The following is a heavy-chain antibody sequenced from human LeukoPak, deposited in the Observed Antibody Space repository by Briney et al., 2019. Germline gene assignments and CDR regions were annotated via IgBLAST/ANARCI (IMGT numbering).Heavy chain of an antibody. Sequence: PSETLSLTCTVSGGSISSGSYYWSWIRQPAGTGLEWIGRIYTSGSTNYNPSLKSRVTISVDTSKNQFSLKLSSVTAADTAVYYCARRGRSYGWAGSHWFDPWGQGTLVTVSS. J-gene: IGHJ5*02. V-gene: IGHV4-61*02. CDR2: IYTSGST. CDR3: ARRGRSYGWAGSHWFDP. D-gene: IGHD4-17*01. CDR1: GGSISSGSYY.